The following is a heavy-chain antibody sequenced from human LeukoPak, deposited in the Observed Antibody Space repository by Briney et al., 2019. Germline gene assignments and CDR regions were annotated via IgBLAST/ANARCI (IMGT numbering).Heavy chain of an antibody. D-gene: IGHD2-15*01. Sequence: SETLSLTCTVSAGSITGYYWTWIRQPAGKGLEWIGRISDSGRTYYNPSLKSRVTMSVDTSKNQFSLKLSSVTAADTAVYYCARDRVGWFDPWGQGTLVTVSS. CDR1: AGSITGYY. V-gene: IGHV4-4*07. CDR3: ARDRVGWFDP. J-gene: IGHJ5*02. CDR2: ISDSGRT.